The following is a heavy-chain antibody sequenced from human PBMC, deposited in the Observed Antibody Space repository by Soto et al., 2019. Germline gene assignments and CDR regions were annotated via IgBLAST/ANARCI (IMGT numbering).Heavy chain of an antibody. CDR2: IYYSGST. J-gene: IGHJ4*02. CDR1: GGSISSYY. D-gene: IGHD3-9*01. V-gene: IGHV4-59*08. CDR3: ARSYYDILTGYLPPSLFDY. Sequence: PSETLSLTCTVSGGSISSYYWSWIRQPPGKGLEWIGYIYYSGSTNYNPSLKSRVTISVDTSKNQFSLKLSSVTAADTAVYYCARSYYDILTGYLPPSLFDYWGQGTLVTVSS.